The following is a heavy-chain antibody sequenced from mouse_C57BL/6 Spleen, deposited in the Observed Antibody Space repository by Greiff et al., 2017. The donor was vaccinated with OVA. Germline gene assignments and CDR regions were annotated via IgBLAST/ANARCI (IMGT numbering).Heavy chain of an antibody. J-gene: IGHJ2*01. CDR1: GYAFSSSW. CDR2: IYPGDGDT. V-gene: IGHV1-82*01. Sequence: QVQLKQSGPELVKPGASVKISCKASGYAFSSSWMNWVKQRPGKGLEWIGRIYPGDGDTNYNGKFKGKATLTADKSSSTAYMQLSSLTSEDSAVYFCARSGDWVYFDYWGQGTTLTVSS. CDR3: ARSGDWVYFDY. D-gene: IGHD4-1*01.